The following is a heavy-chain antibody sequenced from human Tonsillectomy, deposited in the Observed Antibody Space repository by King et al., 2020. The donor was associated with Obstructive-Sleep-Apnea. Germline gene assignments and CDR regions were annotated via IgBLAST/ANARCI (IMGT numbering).Heavy chain of an antibody. Sequence: QLVQSGGGLVQPGESLRLSCVVSGISFSNYWMSWVRQAPGKGLEWVANIKKDGSEKYYAEAVKGRFTISRDNAKNSLFLQMNSLGVEDTAVYYCALITGSDYWGHGTMVTVSS. CDR1: GISFSNYW. V-gene: IGHV3-7*01. CDR2: IKKDGSEK. J-gene: IGHJ4*01. D-gene: IGHD1-1*01. CDR3: ALITGSDY.